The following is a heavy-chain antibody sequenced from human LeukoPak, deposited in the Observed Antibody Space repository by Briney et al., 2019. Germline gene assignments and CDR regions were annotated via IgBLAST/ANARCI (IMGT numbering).Heavy chain of an antibody. V-gene: IGHV3-21*01. CDR2: ISSSSSYI. Sequence: PGGSLRLSCAASGFTFSSYSMNWVRQAPGKGLECVSSISSSSSYIYYADSVKGRFTISRDNAKNSLYLQMNSLRAEDTAVYYCAREGIAVAGTQIDYWGQGTLVTVSS. J-gene: IGHJ4*02. CDR1: GFTFSSYS. CDR3: AREGIAVAGTQIDY. D-gene: IGHD6-19*01.